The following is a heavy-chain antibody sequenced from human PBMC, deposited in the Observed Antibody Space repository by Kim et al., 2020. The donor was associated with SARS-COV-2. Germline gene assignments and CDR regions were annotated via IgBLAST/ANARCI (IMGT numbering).Heavy chain of an antibody. D-gene: IGHD4-17*01. V-gene: IGHV3-66*01. J-gene: IGHJ5*02. CDR3: ARDGGYGDSNWFDP. Sequence: YVDSVKGRFTISRDNSKNTLYLQMNSLRVEDTDVYYCARDGGYGDSNWFDPWGQGTLVTVSS.